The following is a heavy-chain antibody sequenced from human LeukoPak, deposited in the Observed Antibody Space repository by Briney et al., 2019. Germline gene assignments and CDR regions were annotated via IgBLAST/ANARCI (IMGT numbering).Heavy chain of an antibody. J-gene: IGHJ4*02. CDR1: GGSISSSSYY. D-gene: IGHD2-2*01. V-gene: IGHV4-39*01. Sequence: SETLSLTCTVSGGSISSSSYYWGWIRRPPGKGLKWIGSIYYSGSTYYNPSLKSRVTISVDTSKNQFSLKLSSVTAADTAVYYCARLMLGYCSSTSCSADYPFDYWGQGTLVTVSS. CDR3: ARLMLGYCSSTSCSADYPFDY. CDR2: IYYSGST.